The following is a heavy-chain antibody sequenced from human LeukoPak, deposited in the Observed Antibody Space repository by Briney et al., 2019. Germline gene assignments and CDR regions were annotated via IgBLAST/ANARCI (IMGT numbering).Heavy chain of an antibody. Sequence: SETLSLTCTVSGGSISSDNYYWGWIRQPPGKGLEWIGEINHRGSTNYNPSLKSRVTISVDTSKHQFSLKLSSVTAADTAVYYCARDGPNWGFIASTNWFDPWGQGTLVTVSS. CDR2: INHRGST. J-gene: IGHJ5*02. CDR3: ARDGPNWGFIASTNWFDP. D-gene: IGHD7-27*01. V-gene: IGHV4-39*07. CDR1: GGSISSDNYY.